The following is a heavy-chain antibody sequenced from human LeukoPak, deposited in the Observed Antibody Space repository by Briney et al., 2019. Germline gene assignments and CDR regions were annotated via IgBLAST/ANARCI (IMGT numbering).Heavy chain of an antibody. CDR2: VHPGDSDT. J-gene: IGHJ4*02. V-gene: IGHV5-51*01. Sequence: GESLKISSKGSGYTFTNYWIGWVRPMPGKGLEWMGIVHPGDSDTRYIPSFRGQVTISADKSISTTYLQWSSMKASDTAMYYCARLSTFSSSWVDYWGQGTLVTVSS. D-gene: IGHD2-2*01. CDR3: ARLSTFSSSWVDY. CDR1: GYTFTNYW.